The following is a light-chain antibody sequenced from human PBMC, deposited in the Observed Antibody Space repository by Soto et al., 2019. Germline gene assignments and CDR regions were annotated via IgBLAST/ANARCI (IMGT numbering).Light chain of an antibody. CDR1: QSVGGD. Sequence: VMTQSPATLSVSPGERATLSCRASQSVGGDLAWYQQKPGQAPRLLIYGASSRAPGIPDRFSGSGSGTDFTLTISRLEPEDFAVYYCQQHGSSPWMFGQGTKVDIK. CDR3: QQHGSSPWM. J-gene: IGKJ1*01. V-gene: IGKV3-20*01. CDR2: GAS.